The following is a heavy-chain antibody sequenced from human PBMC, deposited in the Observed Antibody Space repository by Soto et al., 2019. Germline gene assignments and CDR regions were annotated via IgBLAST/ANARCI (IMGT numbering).Heavy chain of an antibody. CDR2: ISNVGSNK. D-gene: IGHD6-19*01. V-gene: IGHV3-30-3*01. CDR3: ARDRSSGWDYFDS. J-gene: IGHJ4*02. CDR1: VFTFINYD. Sequence: GWSLRLSCASSVFTFINYDMHWVRQTPGKGLEWVALISNVGSNKHSADSVKGRFTISRDNSKNTLYLQMNSLRPEDTAVYFCARDRSSGWDYFDSWGQGTLVTVSS.